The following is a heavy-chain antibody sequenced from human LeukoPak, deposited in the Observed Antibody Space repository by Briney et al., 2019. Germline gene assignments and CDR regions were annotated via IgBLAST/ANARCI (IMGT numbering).Heavy chain of an antibody. J-gene: IGHJ4*02. CDR3: ARDGGITGTTGDY. Sequence: GGSLRLSCAASGFTFSSYSMNWVRQAPGKGLEWVSSISSSSSYIYYADSVKGQFTISRDNAKNSLYLQMNSLRAEDTAVYYCARDGGITGTTGDYWGQGTLVTVSS. CDR1: GFTFSSYS. V-gene: IGHV3-21*01. CDR2: ISSSSSYI. D-gene: IGHD1-7*01.